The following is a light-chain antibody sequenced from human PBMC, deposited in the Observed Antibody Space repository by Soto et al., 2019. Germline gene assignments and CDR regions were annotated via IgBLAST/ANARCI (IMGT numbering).Light chain of an antibody. V-gene: IGLV1-44*01. CDR3: AAWDDSLNGVV. CDR1: SSNIGSNT. J-gene: IGLJ2*01. CDR2: SYN. Sequence: QSVLTQPPSASGTPGQRVTISCSGSSSNIGSNTVIWYQHLPGTAPKLLINSYNQRPSGVLSRFSGSKSGTPASLAISGLQSEDEADYYCAAWDDSLNGVVFGGGTKLTVL.